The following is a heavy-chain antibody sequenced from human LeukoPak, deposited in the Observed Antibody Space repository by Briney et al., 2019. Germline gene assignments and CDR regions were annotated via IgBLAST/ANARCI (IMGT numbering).Heavy chain of an antibody. D-gene: IGHD6-6*01. CDR1: GFSFSSYW. Sequence: GGSLRLSCAASGFSFSSYWMHWVRQAPGKGLVWVSRINSDGSSASCADSVKGRFTISRDNAKNTLYLQMNSLRAEDTAVYYCGGSSDAFDIWGQGTMVTVSS. V-gene: IGHV3-74*01. J-gene: IGHJ3*02. CDR2: INSDGSSA. CDR3: GGSSDAFDI.